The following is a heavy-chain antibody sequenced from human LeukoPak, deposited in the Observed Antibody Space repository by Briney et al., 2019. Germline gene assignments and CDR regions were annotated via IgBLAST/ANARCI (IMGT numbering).Heavy chain of an antibody. CDR2: IYYSGST. J-gene: IGHJ4*02. Sequence: SETLSLTCTVSGGSISSYYWNWIRQPPGKGLEWIGYIYYSGSTNYNPSLKSRLTISLDTSKNQFSLRLNSVTSADTAVYYCARRTAVAGTFDSWGRGTLVTVSS. CDR3: ARRTAVAGTFDS. CDR1: GGSISSYY. D-gene: IGHD6-19*01. V-gene: IGHV4-59*08.